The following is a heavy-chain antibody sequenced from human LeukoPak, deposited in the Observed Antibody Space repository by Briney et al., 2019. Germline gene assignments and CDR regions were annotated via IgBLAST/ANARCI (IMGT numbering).Heavy chain of an antibody. J-gene: IGHJ4*02. CDR2: IYYSGST. CDR3: AGYYDSSGSVDY. V-gene: IGHV4-59*01. Sequence: SETLSLTCTVSGGSFSGYLWSWIRQPPGKGLEWIGYIYYSGSTNYNPSLKSRVTISVDTSKNQFSLKLSSVTAADTAVYYCAGYYDSSGSVDYWGQGTLVTVSS. CDR1: GGSFSGYL. D-gene: IGHD3-22*01.